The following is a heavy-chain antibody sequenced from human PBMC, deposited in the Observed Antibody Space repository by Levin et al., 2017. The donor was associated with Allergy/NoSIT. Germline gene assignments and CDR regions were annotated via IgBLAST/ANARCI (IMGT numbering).Heavy chain of an antibody. J-gene: IGHJ6*03. Sequence: SETLSLTCTVSGGSISSYYWSWIRQPPGKGLEWIGYIYYSGSTNYNPSLKSRVTISVDTSKNQFSLKLSSVTAADTAVYYCARSAYYYGSVFWGSLYYYYMDVWGKGTTVTVSS. D-gene: IGHD3-10*01. CDR2: IYYSGST. CDR1: GGSISSYY. V-gene: IGHV4-59*01. CDR3: ARSAYYYGSVFWGSLYYYYMDV.